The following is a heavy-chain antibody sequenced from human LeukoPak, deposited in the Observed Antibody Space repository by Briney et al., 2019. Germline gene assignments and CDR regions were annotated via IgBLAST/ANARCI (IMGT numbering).Heavy chain of an antibody. CDR3: ARDGLVGALDY. V-gene: IGHV3-53*01. CDR1: RFTVSSNY. J-gene: IGHJ4*02. CDR2: IYSGGST. D-gene: IGHD1-26*01. Sequence: GGYLRLYCAASRFTVSSNYMSWVRQAPGQGLEWVSVIYSGGSTYYADSVKGRFTISRDNSKNTLYLQMNSLRAEDTAVYYCARDGLVGALDYWGQGTLVTVSS.